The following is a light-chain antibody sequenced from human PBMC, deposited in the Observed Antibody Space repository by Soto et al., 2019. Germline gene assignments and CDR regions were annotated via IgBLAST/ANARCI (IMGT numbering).Light chain of an antibody. CDR3: HQYGLSPWT. V-gene: IGKV3-20*01. J-gene: IGKJ1*01. CDR1: QNIRSPY. CDR2: GAS. Sequence: EVVLTQSPGTLSLSPGERATLSCRASQNIRSPYVAWYHHRPGQAPRLLIYGASSRATGIPDRFSGSGSGTDFTLTISRLEPEDFGVYYCHQYGLSPWTFGQGTKVEIK.